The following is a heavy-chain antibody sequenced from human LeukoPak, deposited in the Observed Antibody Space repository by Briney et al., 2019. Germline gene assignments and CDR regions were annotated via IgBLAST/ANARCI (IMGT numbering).Heavy chain of an antibody. CDR2: INPNSGGT. CDR3: ARAGSRDAFDI. Sequence: ASVKVSCKASGYAFTGYYMHWVRQAPGQGLEWMGWINPNSGGTNYAQKFQDRATITADKSTSTAYMELSSLRSEDTAVYYCARAGSRDAFDIWGQGTMVTVSS. V-gene: IGHV1-2*02. CDR1: GYAFTGYY. D-gene: IGHD6-13*01. J-gene: IGHJ3*02.